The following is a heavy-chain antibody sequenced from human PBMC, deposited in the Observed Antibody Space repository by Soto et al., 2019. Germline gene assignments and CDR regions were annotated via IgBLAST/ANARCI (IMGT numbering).Heavy chain of an antibody. Sequence: SLRLSCAASGFTFSSYGMHWVRQAPGKWLEWVAVIWYDGSNKYYADSVKGRFTISRDNSKNTLYLQMNSLRAEDTAVYYCARGEDCSGGSCYSYYYYMDVWGKGTTVTVSS. CDR1: GFTFSSYG. V-gene: IGHV3-33*01. CDR3: ARGEDCSGGSCYSYYYYMDV. CDR2: IWYDGSNK. J-gene: IGHJ6*03. D-gene: IGHD2-15*01.